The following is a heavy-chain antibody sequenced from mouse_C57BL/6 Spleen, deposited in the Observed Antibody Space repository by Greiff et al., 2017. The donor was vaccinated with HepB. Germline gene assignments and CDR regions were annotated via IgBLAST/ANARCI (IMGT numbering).Heavy chain of an antibody. CDR2: IYPGDGDT. Sequence: QVQLKQSGPELVKPGASVKISCKASGYAFSSSWMNWVKQRPGKGLEWIGRIYPGDGDTNYNGKFKGKATLTADKSSSTAYMQLSSLTSEDSAVYFCARHDYDTWFAYWGQGTLVTVSA. D-gene: IGHD2-4*01. CDR1: GYAFSSSW. V-gene: IGHV1-82*01. CDR3: ARHDYDTWFAY. J-gene: IGHJ3*01.